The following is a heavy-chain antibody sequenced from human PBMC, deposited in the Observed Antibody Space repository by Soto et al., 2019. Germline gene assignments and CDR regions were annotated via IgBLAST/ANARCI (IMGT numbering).Heavy chain of an antibody. V-gene: IGHV3-64D*09. CDR1: GFTFSSYA. D-gene: IGHD6-13*01. Sequence: GGSLRLSCSASGFTFSSYAMHWVRQAPGKGLEYVSAISINGGSTYYADSVKGRFTISRDNSKNTLYLQMSSLRAEDTAVYYCVNIAAAGRGDAFDIWGQGTMVTVSS. J-gene: IGHJ3*02. CDR3: VNIAAAGRGDAFDI. CDR2: ISINGGST.